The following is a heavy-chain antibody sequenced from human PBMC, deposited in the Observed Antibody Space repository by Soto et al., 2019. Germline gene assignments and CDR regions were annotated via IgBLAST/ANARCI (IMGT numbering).Heavy chain of an antibody. V-gene: IGHV4-59*08. CDR3: ARQGFGQLHGLVDV. CDR2: IHHSCST. J-gene: IGHJ6*02. CDR1: GGFITRHY. D-gene: IGHD3-10*01. Sequence: ASETLSLTCSVSGGFITRHYCSWLRQPPGKGLEWIGYIHHSCSTSYNPSLKSRVTMSVDTSRNQFSLKLNSVTAADTSLYYCARQGFGQLHGLVDVWGPGTTVTVSS.